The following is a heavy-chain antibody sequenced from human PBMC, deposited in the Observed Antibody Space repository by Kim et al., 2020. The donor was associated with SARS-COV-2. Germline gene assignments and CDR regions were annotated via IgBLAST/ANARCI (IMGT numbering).Heavy chain of an antibody. J-gene: IGHJ4*02. CDR2: FTGDDLT. D-gene: IGHD3-10*01. V-gene: IGHV3-23*01. Sequence: GGSLRLSCAASGFTFSNFSNYGMTWVRQTPGKRLEWVSSFTGDDLTYYADAVKGRFTISRDNAKHMLYLQMNSLRAEDTAVYYCGDYHGVGSNFTYWGQGTLVTVSS. CDR3: GDYHGVGSNFTY. CDR1: GFTFSNFSNYG.